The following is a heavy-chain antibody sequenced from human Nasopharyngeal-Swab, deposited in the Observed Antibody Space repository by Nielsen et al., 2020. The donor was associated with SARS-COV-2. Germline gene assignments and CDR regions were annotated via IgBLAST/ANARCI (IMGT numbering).Heavy chain of an antibody. V-gene: IGHV3-73*01. CDR2: IVVKYHNYAT. CDR3: TTDFYFDY. CDR1: CFIFSASS. Sequence: GESLKISCAASCFIFSASSIHLVRQASGKGLEWVGRIVVKYHNYATTYLASVQFRFTISRDDSKNTSFLQMDSLKTEDTALYYCTTDFYFDYWGQGTLVTVSS. J-gene: IGHJ4*02.